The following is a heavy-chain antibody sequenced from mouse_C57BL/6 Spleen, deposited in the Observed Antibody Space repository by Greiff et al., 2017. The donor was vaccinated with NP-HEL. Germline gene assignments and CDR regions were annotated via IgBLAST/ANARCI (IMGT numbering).Heavy chain of an antibody. D-gene: IGHD2-13*01. J-gene: IGHJ3*01. CDR3: ASDSSWFAY. V-gene: IGHV14-2*01. Sequence: VQLQQSGAELVKPGASVKLSCTASGFNIKDYYMHWMKQRTEQGLEWIGRIDPEDGETKYAPKFQGKATITADTSSNTAYLQLSSLTSEDTAVYYCASDSSWFAYWGQGTLVTVSA. CDR2: IDPEDGET. CDR1: GFNIKDYY.